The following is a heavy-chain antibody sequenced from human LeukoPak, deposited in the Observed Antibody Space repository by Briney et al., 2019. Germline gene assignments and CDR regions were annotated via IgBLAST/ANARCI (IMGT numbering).Heavy chain of an antibody. CDR3: AGEQYYYDSSGYHNPDY. Sequence: PSETLSLTCTVSGGSISSYYWSWIRQPAGKGLEWIGRIYTSGSTNYNPSLKSRVTISVDTSKNQFSLKLSSVTAADTAVYYCAGEQYYYDSSGYHNPDYWGQGTLVTVSS. D-gene: IGHD3-22*01. V-gene: IGHV4-4*07. CDR2: IYTSGST. CDR1: GGSISSYY. J-gene: IGHJ4*02.